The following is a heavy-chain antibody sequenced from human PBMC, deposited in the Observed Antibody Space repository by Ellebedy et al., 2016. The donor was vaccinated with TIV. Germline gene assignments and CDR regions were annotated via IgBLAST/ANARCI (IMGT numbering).Heavy chain of an antibody. Sequence: SETLSLTCAVYRGPFSGYYWNWIRQPPGKGLEWIGEINHSGSTNYNPSLKSRVTVSVDTSENQFSLKLSSVTAADTAVYYCARVGGGMAPFRVWGRGTLVTVSS. V-gene: IGHV4-34*01. CDR3: ARVGGGMAPFRV. CDR2: INHSGST. CDR1: RGPFSGYY. J-gene: IGHJ4*02. D-gene: IGHD3-16*01.